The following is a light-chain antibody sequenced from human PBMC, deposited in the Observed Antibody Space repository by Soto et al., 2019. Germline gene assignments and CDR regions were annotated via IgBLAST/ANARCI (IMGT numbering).Light chain of an antibody. J-gene: IGLJ1*01. CDR3: GSYTSSSTLSFV. Sequence: QSVLTQPASVSGSPGQSITISCTGTSSDVGTYKYASWYQQLPGKAPKLMIYEVSNRPSGVSDRFSGSKSGNTASLTISGLRAEDEADYYCGSYTSSSTLSFVFGTGTKLTVL. CDR1: SSDVGTYKY. V-gene: IGLV2-14*01. CDR2: EVS.